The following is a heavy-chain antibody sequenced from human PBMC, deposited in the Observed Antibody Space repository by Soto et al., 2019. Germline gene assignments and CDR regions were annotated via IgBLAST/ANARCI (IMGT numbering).Heavy chain of an antibody. V-gene: IGHV1-3*01. Sequence: QVQLVQSGAEVKKPGASVKVSCKASGYTFTSYAMHWVRQAPGQRLEWMGWINAGNGNTKYSQKFQGRVTITRDTSASTAYMELSSLRSEDTDVYYCARDRWVRGPKGVWFDPWGQGTLVTVSS. CDR3: ARDRWVRGPKGVWFDP. J-gene: IGHJ5*02. D-gene: IGHD3-10*01. CDR2: INAGNGNT. CDR1: GYTFTSYA.